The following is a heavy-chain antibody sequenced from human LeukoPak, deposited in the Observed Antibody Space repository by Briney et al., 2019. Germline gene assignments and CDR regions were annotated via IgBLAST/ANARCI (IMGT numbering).Heavy chain of an antibody. Sequence: SETLSLTCAVYGGSFIGYYWSWIRQPPGKGLEWIGEINHSGSTNYNPSLESRVTISVDTSKNQFSLKLSSMTAADTAVYYCARDYSGWTRYFMDVWGTGTAVTVSS. CDR1: GGSFIGYY. V-gene: IGHV4-34*01. CDR3: ARDYSGWTRYFMDV. D-gene: IGHD6-19*01. CDR2: INHSGST. J-gene: IGHJ6*03.